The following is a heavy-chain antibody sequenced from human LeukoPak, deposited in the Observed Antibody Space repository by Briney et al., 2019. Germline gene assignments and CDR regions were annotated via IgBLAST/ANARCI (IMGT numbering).Heavy chain of an antibody. D-gene: IGHD3-16*02. CDR1: GFTFSNYA. CDR3: AKVDSDYVWGTYRPFDY. J-gene: IGHJ4*02. Sequence: AGGSLRLSCAASGFTFSNYAMSWVRRAPGKGLEWVSGISGSGGSTYYADSVKGRFTISRDNSKNTLYLQMNSLRAEDTAVYYCAKVDSDYVWGTYRPFDYWGQGTLVTVSS. CDR2: ISGSGGST. V-gene: IGHV3-23*01.